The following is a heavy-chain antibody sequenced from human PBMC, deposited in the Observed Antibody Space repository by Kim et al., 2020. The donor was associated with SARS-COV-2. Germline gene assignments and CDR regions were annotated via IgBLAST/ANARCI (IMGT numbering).Heavy chain of an antibody. V-gene: IGHV1-69*04. J-gene: IGHJ6*02. D-gene: IGHD3-22*01. CDR1: GGTFSIYA. CDR3: ARGTQYSYDPLNYYDDYYGMDV. CDR2: IIPILAIT. Sequence: SVKVSCKASGGTFSIYAINWVRQAPGQGLEWVGRIIPILAITNYAQKFQGRVTITADKSTNTAYMELSSLRSDDTAVYYCARGTQYSYDPLNYYDDYYGMDVWGQGTTVTVSS.